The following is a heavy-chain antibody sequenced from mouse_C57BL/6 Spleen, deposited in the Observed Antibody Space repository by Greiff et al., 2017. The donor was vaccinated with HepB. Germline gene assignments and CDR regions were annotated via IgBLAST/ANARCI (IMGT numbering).Heavy chain of an antibody. Sequence: VQLQQSGAELVRPGASVKLSCTASGFNIKDYYMHWVKQRPEQGLEWIGRIDPEDGDTEYAPKFQGKATMTADTSSNTAYLQLSSLTSEDTAVYYCTTAIYYGNYGGYFDVWGTGTTFTVSS. CDR1: GFNIKDYY. J-gene: IGHJ1*03. V-gene: IGHV14-1*01. CDR2: IDPEDGDT. D-gene: IGHD2-1*01. CDR3: TTAIYYGNYGGYFDV.